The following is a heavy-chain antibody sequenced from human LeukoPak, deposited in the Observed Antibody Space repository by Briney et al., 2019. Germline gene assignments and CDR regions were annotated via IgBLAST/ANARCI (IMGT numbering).Heavy chain of an antibody. CDR2: IHSSGTT. CDR3: ARDRPIYSYGPFGGGGWFDP. D-gene: IGHD5-18*01. CDR1: GGSINNYY. Sequence: PSETLSLTCTVSGGSINNYYWSWIRQAPGKGLEWIGYIHSSGTTNYSPSLKSRVTISIDRSRTQIYLNLTSVTAADTAAYFCARDRPIYSYGPFGGGGWFDPWGQGTLVTVSS. V-gene: IGHV4-59*01. J-gene: IGHJ5*02.